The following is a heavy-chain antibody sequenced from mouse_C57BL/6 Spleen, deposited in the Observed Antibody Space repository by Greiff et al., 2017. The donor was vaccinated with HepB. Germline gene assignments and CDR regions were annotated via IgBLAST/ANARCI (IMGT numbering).Heavy chain of an antibody. J-gene: IGHJ2*01. Sequence: VQLQQSGPELVKPGASVKISCKASGYAFSSSWMNWVKQRPGKGLEWIGRIYPGDGDTNYNGKFKGKATLTADKSSSTAYMQHSSLTYEDSAVYFCARESTTGDYWGEGTTLTVSS. D-gene: IGHD1-1*01. CDR1: GYAFSSSW. CDR3: ARESTTGDY. CDR2: IYPGDGDT. V-gene: IGHV1-82*01.